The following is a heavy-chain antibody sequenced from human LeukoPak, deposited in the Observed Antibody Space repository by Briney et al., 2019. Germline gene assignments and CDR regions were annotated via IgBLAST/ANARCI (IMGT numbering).Heavy chain of an antibody. D-gene: IGHD2-2*01. J-gene: IGHJ5*02. CDR2: IYYSGST. V-gene: IGHV4-39*01. CDR3: ARHGIVVVPAAEYNWFDP. CDR1: GGSISSSSYY. Sequence: SETLSLTCTVSGGSISSSSYYWGWIRQPPGEGLEWIGSIYYSGSTYYNPSLKSRVTISVDTSKNQFSLKLSSVTAADTAVYYCARHGIVVVPAAEYNWFDPWGQGTLVTVSS.